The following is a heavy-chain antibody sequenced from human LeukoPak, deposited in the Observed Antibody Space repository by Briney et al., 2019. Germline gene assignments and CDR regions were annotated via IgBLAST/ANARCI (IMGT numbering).Heavy chain of an antibody. J-gene: IGHJ5*02. V-gene: IGHV1-2*02. CDR2: INPNSGGT. Sequence: EASVKVSCKASGYTFTGYYMHWVRQAPGQGLEWMGWINPNSGGTNYAQKFQGRVTMTRDMSISTAYMELSRLRSDDTAVYYCARLVYDSSGYYHNWFDPWGQGTLVTVSS. CDR3: ARLVYDSSGYYHNWFDP. CDR1: GYTFTGYY. D-gene: IGHD3-22*01.